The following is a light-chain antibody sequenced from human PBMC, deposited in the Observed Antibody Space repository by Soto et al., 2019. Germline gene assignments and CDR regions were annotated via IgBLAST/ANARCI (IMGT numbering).Light chain of an antibody. V-gene: IGLV1-40*01. J-gene: IGLJ1*01. Sequence: QSVLTQPPSMSGAPGQRVTMSCTGSSSNLGAGYDVHWYQRLPGAAPKLLIYDNTHRPSGVPNRFSGSKSGTSASLAITGLQAEDEADYYCQSYDSSLSGFYVFGTGTKVTVL. CDR3: QSYDSSLSGFYV. CDR1: SSNLGAGYD. CDR2: DNT.